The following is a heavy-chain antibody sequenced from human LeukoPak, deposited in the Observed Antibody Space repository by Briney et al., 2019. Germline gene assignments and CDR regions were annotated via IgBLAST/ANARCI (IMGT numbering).Heavy chain of an antibody. Sequence: GGSLRLSCAASGFTFDNYGMNWVRQAPGKGLEWVSGINWNGGSTGYADSVKGRFTISRDNAKNSLYLQMNSLRAEDTALYYCARDYSRSWYGGDYWGQGTLVTVSS. CDR2: INWNGGST. CDR1: GFTFDNYG. CDR3: ARDYSRSWYGGDY. J-gene: IGHJ4*02. D-gene: IGHD6-13*01. V-gene: IGHV3-20*04.